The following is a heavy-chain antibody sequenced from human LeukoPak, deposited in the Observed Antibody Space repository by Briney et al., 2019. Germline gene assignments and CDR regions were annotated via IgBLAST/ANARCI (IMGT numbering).Heavy chain of an antibody. Sequence: SETLSLTCAVYGGSFSGYYWSWIRQPPGKGLEWIGEINHSGSTNYNPSLKSRVTISVDTSKNQFSLKLSSVTAADTAVYYCARGRTYSSYDRSAQLGFDYWGQGTLVTVSS. J-gene: IGHJ4*02. D-gene: IGHD4-4*01. V-gene: IGHV4-34*01. CDR3: ARGRTYSSYDRSAQLGFDY. CDR1: GGSFSGYY. CDR2: INHSGST.